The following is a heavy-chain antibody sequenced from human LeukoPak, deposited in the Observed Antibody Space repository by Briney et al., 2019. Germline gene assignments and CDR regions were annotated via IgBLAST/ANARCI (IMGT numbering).Heavy chain of an antibody. D-gene: IGHD7-27*01. CDR2: INPSGDST. J-gene: IGHJ2*01. CDR1: GYTFTSYS. V-gene: IGHV1-46*01. Sequence: GASVKVSCKASGYTFTSYSMQWVRQAPGQGLEWMGIINPSGDSTSYTQKLQGRLTMTRDTSTNTVYMELSSLRSDDTAVYYCARGRDLGILNWYFDLWGRGTLVTVSS. CDR3: ARGRDLGILNWYFDL.